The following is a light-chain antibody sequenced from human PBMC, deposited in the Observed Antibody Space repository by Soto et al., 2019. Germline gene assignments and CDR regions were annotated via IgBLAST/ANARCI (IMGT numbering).Light chain of an antibody. CDR1: QSLXRY. CDR3: QQRSNWPPIT. J-gene: IGKJ5*01. CDR2: AGS. V-gene: IGKV3-11*02. Sequence: IVLKQCPSALCLSQGERATLSCMARQSLXRYFVWFEAKPGQAPRILISAGSNRATGIPARFIGSGSGRDFTLTISSLEPEEFAAYYCQQRSNWPPITFGQGTRLEIK.